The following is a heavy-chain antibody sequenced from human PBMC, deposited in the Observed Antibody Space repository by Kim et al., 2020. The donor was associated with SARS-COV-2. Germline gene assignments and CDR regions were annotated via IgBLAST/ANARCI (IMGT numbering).Heavy chain of an antibody. J-gene: IGHJ2*01. D-gene: IGHD5-18*01. CDR1: GGSISSSSYY. CDR3: ASTRGYTLGWYFDL. Sequence: SETLSLTCTVSGGSISSSSYYWGWIRQPPGKGLEWIGSIYYSGSTYYNPSLKSRVTISVDTSKNQFSLKLSSVTAADTAVYYCASTRGYTLGWYFDLWGRGTLVTVSS. CDR2: IYYSGST. V-gene: IGHV4-39*01.